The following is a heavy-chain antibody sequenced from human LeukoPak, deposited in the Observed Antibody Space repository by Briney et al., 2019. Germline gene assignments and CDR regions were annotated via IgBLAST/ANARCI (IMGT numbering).Heavy chain of an antibody. J-gene: IGHJ4*02. V-gene: IGHV5-51*01. D-gene: IGHD1-26*01. CDR1: GYSFITYW. CDR3: ARRVHRGGSYSSHSDY. Sequence: NRGESLKISCKGSGYSFITYWIGWVRQMPGKGLEWMGIIYLGDSETTYSPSFQGQVIISADKSISTAYLQWTSLKASDTAMYYCARRVHRGGSYSSHSDYWGQGTLVTVSS. CDR2: IYLGDSET.